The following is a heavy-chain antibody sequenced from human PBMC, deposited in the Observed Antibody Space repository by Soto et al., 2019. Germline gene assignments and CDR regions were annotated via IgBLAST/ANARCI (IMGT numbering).Heavy chain of an antibody. CDR3: ARRGSGSYYGY. CDR1: GFTFSSYA. J-gene: IGHJ4*02. CDR2: ISGSGGST. Sequence: EVQLLESGGGLVQPGGSLRLSCAASGFTFSSYAMRWVRQAPGKGLEWVSAISGSGGSTYYADSVKGRFTISRDNSKNTLYLQMNSLRAEDTAVYSCARRGSGSYYGYWGQGPLVTVSS. D-gene: IGHD1-26*01. V-gene: IGHV3-23*01.